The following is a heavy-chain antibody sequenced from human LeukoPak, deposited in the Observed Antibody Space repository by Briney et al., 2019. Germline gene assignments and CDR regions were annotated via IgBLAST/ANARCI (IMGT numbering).Heavy chain of an antibody. CDR3: ARQGYWSGYFVFDY. Sequence: PSETLSLTCTVSGGSISNYYWSWIRQPPGKGLEYIGFIHYSGTTNYNPSLKSRVTISVDTSKNQFSLKLSSATAADTAVYYCARQGYWSGYFVFDYWGQGTLVTVSS. D-gene: IGHD3-3*01. J-gene: IGHJ4*02. CDR2: IHYSGTT. CDR1: GGSISNYY. V-gene: IGHV4-59*08.